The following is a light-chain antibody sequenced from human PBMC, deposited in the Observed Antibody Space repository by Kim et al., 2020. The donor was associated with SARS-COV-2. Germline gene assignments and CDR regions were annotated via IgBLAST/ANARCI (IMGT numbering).Light chain of an antibody. Sequence: DIVMTQSPDSLAVSLGERATINCKSSQSVLYSYDNNNYLAWYQQKPGHPPKLLLYWASTREFGVPDRFSGSGSGTDFTLTISSLQAEDVAVYYCQQYYTTPLTFGGGTKVDIK. CDR3: QQYYTTPLT. V-gene: IGKV4-1*01. CDR1: QSVLYSYDNNNY. CDR2: WAS. J-gene: IGKJ4*01.